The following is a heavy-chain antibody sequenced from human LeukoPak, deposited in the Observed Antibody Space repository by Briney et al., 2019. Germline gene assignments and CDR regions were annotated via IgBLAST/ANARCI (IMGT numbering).Heavy chain of an antibody. CDR3: ASSQDSPDAFDI. D-gene: IGHD5-18*01. CDR1: GFTFSSYS. Sequence: PGGSLRLSCAASGFTFSSYSMNWVRQAPGKGLEWVSSISSSSYIYYADSVKGRFTISRDNAKNSLYLQMNSLRAEDTAVYYCASSQDSPDAFDIWGQGTMVTVSS. V-gene: IGHV3-21*01. CDR2: ISSSSYI. J-gene: IGHJ3*02.